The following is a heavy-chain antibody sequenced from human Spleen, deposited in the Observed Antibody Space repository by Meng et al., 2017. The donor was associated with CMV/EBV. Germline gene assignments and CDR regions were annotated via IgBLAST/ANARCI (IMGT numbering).Heavy chain of an antibody. V-gene: IGHV3-7*01. Sequence: GGSLRLSCAASGFTFSSYWMSWVRQAPGKGLEWVANIKQDGSEKYYVDSEKGRFPISRDNAKNSLYLQMNSLRAEDTAVYYCARDLDQSQYCSSTSCYMSGGMDVWGQGTTVTVSS. CDR1: GFTFSSYW. CDR2: IKQDGSEK. CDR3: ARDLDQSQYCSSTSCYMSGGMDV. D-gene: IGHD2-2*02. J-gene: IGHJ6*02.